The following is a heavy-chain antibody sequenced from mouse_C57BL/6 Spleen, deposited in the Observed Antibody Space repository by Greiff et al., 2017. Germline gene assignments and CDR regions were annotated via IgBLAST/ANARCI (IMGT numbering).Heavy chain of an antibody. Sequence: EVQRVESGPGMVKPSQSLSLTCTVTGYSITSGYDWHWIRHFPGNKLEWMGYISYSGTTNYNPSLKSRISITHDTSKNHFFLKLNSVTTEDTATYYCASEDDWGFAYWGQGTLVTVSA. CDR2: ISYSGTT. V-gene: IGHV3-1*01. J-gene: IGHJ3*01. CDR1: GYSITSGYD. D-gene: IGHD2-4*01. CDR3: ASEDDWGFAY.